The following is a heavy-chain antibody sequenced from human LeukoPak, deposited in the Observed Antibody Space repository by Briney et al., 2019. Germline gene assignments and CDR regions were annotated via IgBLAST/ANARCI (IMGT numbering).Heavy chain of an antibody. CDR2: IWYDGSNK. Sequence: GGSLRLSCAGSGFTFGGYGMHWFRQTPGKGLEWVAVIWYDGSNKYYADSVKGRFTISRDNSKNTLYLQMNSLRAEDTAVYYCAGSIAAAGRGGFDYWGQGTLVTVSS. CDR3: AGSIAAAGRGGFDY. J-gene: IGHJ4*02. V-gene: IGHV3-33*01. D-gene: IGHD6-13*01. CDR1: GFTFGGYG.